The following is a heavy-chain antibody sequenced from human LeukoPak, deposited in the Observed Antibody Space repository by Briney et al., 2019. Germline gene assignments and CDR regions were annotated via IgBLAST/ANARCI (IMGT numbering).Heavy chain of an antibody. CDR3: ARAKVAGIHFDY. CDR2: IYYSGST. D-gene: IGHD6-19*01. Sequence: SETLSLTCTVSGGSIHSRSYYWGWIRQPPGKGLEWIGSIYYSGSTYYNPSLKSRVTISVDTSKNQFSLKLSSVTAADTAVYYCARAKVAGIHFDYWGQGTLVTVSS. V-gene: IGHV4-39*01. CDR1: GGSIHSRSYY. J-gene: IGHJ4*02.